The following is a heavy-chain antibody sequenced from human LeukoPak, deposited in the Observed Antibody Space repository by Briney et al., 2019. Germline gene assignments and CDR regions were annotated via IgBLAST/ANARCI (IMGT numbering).Heavy chain of an antibody. Sequence: SETLSHTCAVYGGSFSGYYWSWIRQPPGKGLEWIGEINHSGSTNYNSSLKSRVTISVDTSKNQFSLKLSSVTAADTAVYYCTRRVVVIRDIDYWGQGTLVTVSS. CDR1: GGSFSGYY. CDR3: TRRVVVIRDIDY. CDR2: INHSGST. D-gene: IGHD3-22*01. V-gene: IGHV4-34*01. J-gene: IGHJ4*02.